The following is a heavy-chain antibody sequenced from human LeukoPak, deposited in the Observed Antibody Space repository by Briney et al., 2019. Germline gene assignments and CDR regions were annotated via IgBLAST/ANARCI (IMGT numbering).Heavy chain of an antibody. Sequence: PSETLSLTCAVYGGSFSGYYWSWIRQPPGKGLEWIGEINHSGSTNYNPSLKSRVTISEDTSKDQFSLNLSSVTAADTAVYYCARRNPSYWYFDLWGRGTLVTVSP. CDR1: GGSFSGYY. J-gene: IGHJ2*01. CDR2: INHSGST. V-gene: IGHV4-34*01. CDR3: ARRNPSYWYFDL.